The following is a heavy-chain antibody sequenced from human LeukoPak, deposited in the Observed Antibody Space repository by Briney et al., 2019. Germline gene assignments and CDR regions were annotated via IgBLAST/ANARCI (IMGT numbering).Heavy chain of an antibody. CDR3: ANQGYSYGRGRDFDY. D-gene: IGHD5-18*01. J-gene: IGHJ4*02. V-gene: IGHV3-23*01. Sequence: GGSLRLSCAASGFTFSSYAMSWVRQAPGKGLEWVSGISGSGGSTYYADSVKGRFTISRDNSKNTLYLQMNSLKAEDTAVYYCANQGYSYGRGRDFDYWGQGTLVTVSS. CDR1: GFTFSSYA. CDR2: ISGSGGST.